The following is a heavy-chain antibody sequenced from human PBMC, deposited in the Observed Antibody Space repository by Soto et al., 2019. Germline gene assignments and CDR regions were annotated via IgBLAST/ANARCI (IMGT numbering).Heavy chain of an antibody. V-gene: IGHV4-34*01. CDR1: GGSFSGYI. D-gene: IGHD3-22*01. CDR3: ARKYYYDSSGYYFKAFWFDP. J-gene: IGHJ5*02. Sequence: SETLSLTCDVYGGSFSGYIWTWIRQTPGKGLQWIGQINHSGSANYNPSLKSRVTISVHTSNSQFSLELSSVTAADTAVYYCARKYYYDSSGYYFKAFWFDPWGQGTLVTVSS. CDR2: INHSGSA.